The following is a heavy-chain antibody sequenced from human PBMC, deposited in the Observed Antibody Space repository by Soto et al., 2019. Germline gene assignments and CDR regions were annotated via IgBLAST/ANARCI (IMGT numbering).Heavy chain of an antibody. J-gene: IGHJ6*03. V-gene: IGHV1-69*08. D-gene: IGHD3-9*01. CDR1: GAAFSNYT. CDR3: ASGKSQMSQDRLGFYYYMDV. CDR2: VIPLLDAS. Sequence: QVQLVQSGADVKKPGSSVKISCTASGAAFSNYTFTWVRRAPGQGLEWVGRVIPLLDASNYAEKFQDRVTISADRSTSTVYMELSCLRYEDSAIYYCASGKSQMSQDRLGFYYYMDVWGKGTTVTVSS.